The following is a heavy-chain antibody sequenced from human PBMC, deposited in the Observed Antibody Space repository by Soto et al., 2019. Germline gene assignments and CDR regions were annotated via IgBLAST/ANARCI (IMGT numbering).Heavy chain of an antibody. V-gene: IGHV4-39*01. CDR2: VYYTGSS. D-gene: IGHD6-6*01. CDR1: GDSVSTGFYY. J-gene: IGHJ3*02. CDR3: ARHRGAARHDAFDI. Sequence: QLQLQESGPGLVKPSETLSLTCAVSGDSVSTGFYYWAWIRQPPGKGLEWIGTVYYTGSSYYNPSLKSRVSLHVDTSKNQFSLRLKSLTAADAAVYYCARHRGAARHDAFDIWGLGTMVPVSS.